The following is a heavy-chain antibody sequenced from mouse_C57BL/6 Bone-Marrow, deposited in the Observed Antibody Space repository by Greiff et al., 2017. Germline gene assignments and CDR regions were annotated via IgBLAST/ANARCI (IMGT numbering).Heavy chain of an antibody. Sequence: VQLQQSGAELVRPGASVTLSCKASGYTFTDYEMHWVKQTPVHGLEWIGAIDPETGGTAYNQKFKGKATLTVDQSSSTAYMQLNSLTSEDSAVYYGAKLPLYYYAMDYWGQGTAATVS. CDR1: GYTFTDYE. J-gene: IGHJ4*01. CDR2: IDPETGGT. CDR3: AKLPLYYYAMDY. D-gene: IGHD5-5*01. V-gene: IGHV1-15*01.